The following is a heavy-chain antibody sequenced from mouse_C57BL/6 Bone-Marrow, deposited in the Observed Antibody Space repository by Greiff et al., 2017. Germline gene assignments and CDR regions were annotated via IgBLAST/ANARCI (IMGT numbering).Heavy chain of an antibody. CDR1: GYSITSDY. V-gene: IGHV3-8*01. CDR3: ARSYGRSFHCWYGEG. J-gene: IGHJ1*03. D-gene: IGHD1-1*01. CDR2: ISYSGST. Sequence: EVKLQQSGPGLAKPSQTLSLTCSVTGYSITSDYWNWIRQFPGNKLEYMGYISYSGSTYYNPSLNSRISITRDTSKTQYYLQLNSVTTEDPATYXGARSYGRSFHCWYGEGGGTGTTVTVSS.